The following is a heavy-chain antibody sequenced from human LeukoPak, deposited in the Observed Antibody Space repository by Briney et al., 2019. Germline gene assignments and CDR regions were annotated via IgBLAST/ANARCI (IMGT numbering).Heavy chain of an antibody. CDR2: ISSSSSYI. Sequence: GGSLRLSCAASGFAFSSYSMNWVRQAPGKGLEWVSSISSSSSYIYYADSVEGRFTISRDNAKNSLYLQMNSLRAEDTAVYYCASDRVVPAAICDYWGQGTLVTVSS. V-gene: IGHV3-21*01. J-gene: IGHJ4*02. D-gene: IGHD2-2*01. CDR3: ASDRVVPAAICDY. CDR1: GFAFSSYS.